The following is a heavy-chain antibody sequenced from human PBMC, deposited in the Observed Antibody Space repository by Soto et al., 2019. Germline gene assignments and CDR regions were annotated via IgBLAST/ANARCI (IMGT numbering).Heavy chain of an antibody. CDR3: ARVSCSSTSCYDYYYYYMDV. CDR1: GYSFTRYW. V-gene: IGHV5-51*01. Sequence: GQALKISCKRSGYSFTRYWIGWVRQMPRKGLEWMGIIYPGDSDTRYSPSFQGQVTISADKSISTAYLQWSSLKASDTAMYYCARVSCSSTSCYDYYYYYMDVWGKGTTVTVSS. CDR2: IYPGDSDT. D-gene: IGHD2-2*01. J-gene: IGHJ6*03.